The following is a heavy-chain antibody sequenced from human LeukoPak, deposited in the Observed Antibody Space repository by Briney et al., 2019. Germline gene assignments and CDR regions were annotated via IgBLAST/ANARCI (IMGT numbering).Heavy chain of an antibody. D-gene: IGHD2-2*01. CDR2: IYHTGST. V-gene: IGHV4-4*02. CDR3: ARRDVVVPAAMAYFDL. CDR1: GGSISSSNW. Sequence: PSETLSLTCAVSGGSISSSNWWIWVRQPPGKGLEWIGEIYHTGSTNYNPSLKSRVTISVDKSKNQFSLKLSSVTAADTAVYYCARRDVVVPAAMAYFDLWGRGTLVTVSS. J-gene: IGHJ2*01.